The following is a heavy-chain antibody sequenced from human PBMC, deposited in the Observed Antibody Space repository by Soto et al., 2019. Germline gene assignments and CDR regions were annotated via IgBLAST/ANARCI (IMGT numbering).Heavy chain of an antibody. J-gene: IGHJ4*02. Sequence: QVQLVESGGGVVQPGRSLRLSCAASGFTFSSYGMHWVRQAPGKGLEWVAVISYDGSNKYYADSVKGRFTISRDNSKNTLYLQMNSLRAEDTAVYYCAKDGYYYDSSGYYYVGYWGQGTLVTVSS. CDR2: ISYDGSNK. V-gene: IGHV3-30*18. CDR3: AKDGYYYDSSGYYYVGY. CDR1: GFTFSSYG. D-gene: IGHD3-22*01.